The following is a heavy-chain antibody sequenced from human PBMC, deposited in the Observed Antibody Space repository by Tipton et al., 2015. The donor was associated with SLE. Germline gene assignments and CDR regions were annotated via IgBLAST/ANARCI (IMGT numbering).Heavy chain of an antibody. CDR1: GGSISSYY. V-gene: IGHV4-59*08. J-gene: IGHJ4*02. CDR3: ARVGIAAALDY. CDR2: IYYRGST. D-gene: IGHD6-13*01. Sequence: TLSLTCTVSGGSISSYYWSWIRQPPGKGLEWIGYIYYRGSTNYNPSLKSRVTISVDTSKNQFSLKLSSVTAADTAVYYCARVGIAAALDYWGQGTLVTVSS.